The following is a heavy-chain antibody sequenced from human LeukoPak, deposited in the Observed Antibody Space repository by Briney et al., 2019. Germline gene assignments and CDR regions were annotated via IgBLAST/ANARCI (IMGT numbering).Heavy chain of an antibody. CDR3: AREDMGGYFDY. V-gene: IGHV4-59*01. J-gene: IGHJ4*02. CDR1: GGSISSYY. D-gene: IGHD2-15*01. CDR2: IYYSGST. Sequence: SETLSLTCTVSGGSISSYYWSWIRQPPGKGLEWIGYIYYSGSTNYNPSLKSRVTISVDTSKNQFSLKLNSVTAADTAVYYCAREDMGGYFDYWGQGTLVTVSS.